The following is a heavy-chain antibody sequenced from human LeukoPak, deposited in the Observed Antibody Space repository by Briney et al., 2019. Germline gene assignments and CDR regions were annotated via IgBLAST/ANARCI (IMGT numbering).Heavy chain of an antibody. D-gene: IGHD6-19*01. CDR2: IWYDGRTK. J-gene: IGHJ4*02. Sequence: PVGSLRLSCAASGLTFSNYGMHWVRQAPGKGLEWVALIWYDGRTKFHADSVKGRFTISRDNSKNTLYLQMDSLRDEDTAVYYCAREWGRIAVAGGPGYWGQGTRVTVSS. V-gene: IGHV3-33*01. CDR1: GLTFSNYG. CDR3: AREWGRIAVAGGPGY.